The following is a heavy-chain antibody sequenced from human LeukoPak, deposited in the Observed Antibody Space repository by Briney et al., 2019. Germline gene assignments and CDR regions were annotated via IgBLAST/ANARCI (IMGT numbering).Heavy chain of an antibody. J-gene: IGHJ4*02. V-gene: IGHV3-48*03. CDR3: AREYSSGWSDY. D-gene: IGHD6-19*01. CDR2: ISDSGSAT. Sequence: PGGSLRLSCAASGFTFSSYEMNWVRQAPGKGLEWVSAISDSGSATYYADSVKGRFTISRDNAKNSLYLQMNSLRAEDTAVYYCAREYSSGWSDYWGQGTLVTVSS. CDR1: GFTFSSYE.